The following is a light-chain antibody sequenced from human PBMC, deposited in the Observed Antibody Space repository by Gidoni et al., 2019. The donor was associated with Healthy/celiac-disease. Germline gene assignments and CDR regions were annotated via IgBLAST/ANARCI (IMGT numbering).Light chain of an antibody. J-gene: IGKJ4*01. Sequence: DIVLTQSPGTLSLSPGERATLSCRASQSVSSRYLAWYQQKPGQAPRLLIYGASSRATGIPDRFSGSGSGTDFTLTISRLEPEDFAVYYCQQYGSSPPELTFXGXTKVEIK. V-gene: IGKV3-20*01. CDR2: GAS. CDR3: QQYGSSPPELT. CDR1: QSVSSRY.